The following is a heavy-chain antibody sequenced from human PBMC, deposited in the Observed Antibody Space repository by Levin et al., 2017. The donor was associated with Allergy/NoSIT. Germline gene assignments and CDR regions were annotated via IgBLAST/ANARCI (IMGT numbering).Heavy chain of an antibody. CDR3: VRDQLLFYTSSWYSFDY. J-gene: IGHJ4*02. V-gene: IGHV3-48*01. D-gene: IGHD6-13*01. CDR1: GFTFKSYA. CDR2: ISDNGTVT. Sequence: ASVKVSCATSGFTFKSYAMDWVRQAPGKGLEWVAYISDNGTVTKYADSVKGRFTISRDDAKDSLFLQMDDLSAEDTAVYYCVRDQLLFYTSSWYSFDYWGQGTLVTVSS.